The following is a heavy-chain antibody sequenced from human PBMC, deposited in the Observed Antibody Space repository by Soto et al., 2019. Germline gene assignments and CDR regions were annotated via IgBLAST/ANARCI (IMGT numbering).Heavy chain of an antibody. CDR2: IYHSGST. CDR3: ARVSGSYYYGMDV. V-gene: IGHV4-4*02. CDR1: GGSISSSNW. J-gene: IGHJ6*02. D-gene: IGHD1-26*01. Sequence: SETLSLTCAVSGGSISSSNWWSWVRQPPGKGLEWIGEIYHSGSTNYNPSLKSRVTISVDKSKNQFSLKLSSVAAADTAVYYCARVSGSYYYGMDVWGQGITVTVSS.